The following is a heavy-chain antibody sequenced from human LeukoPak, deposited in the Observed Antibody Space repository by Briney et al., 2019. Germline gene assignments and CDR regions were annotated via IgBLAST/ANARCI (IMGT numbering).Heavy chain of an antibody. CDR3: AGASYYDILTGYLGNYYYYGMDV. V-gene: IGHV1-2*02. D-gene: IGHD3-9*01. Sequence: ASVKVSCKASGYTFTGYYMHWVRQAPGQGLEWMGWINPNSGGTNYAQKFQGRVTMTRDTSISTAYMELSRLRSDDTAVYYCAGASYYDILTGYLGNYYYYGMDVWGQGTTVTVSS. J-gene: IGHJ6*02. CDR2: INPNSGGT. CDR1: GYTFTGYY.